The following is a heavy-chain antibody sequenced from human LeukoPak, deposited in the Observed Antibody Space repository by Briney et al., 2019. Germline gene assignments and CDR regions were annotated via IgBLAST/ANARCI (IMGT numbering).Heavy chain of an antibody. Sequence: TSSDPLSLICTVSGGSISSHYWSCIRQPPGKGREWSGYIYYSGSTNYNPPLKSRVTISVDTSKNEFSLKLSSVTAADTAVYYCARISALDSSFSYYYYGMDVWGQGTTVTVSS. CDR3: ARISALDSSFSYYYYGMDV. V-gene: IGHV4-59*07. D-gene: IGHD4-11*01. J-gene: IGHJ6*02. CDR1: GGSISSHY. CDR2: IYYSGST.